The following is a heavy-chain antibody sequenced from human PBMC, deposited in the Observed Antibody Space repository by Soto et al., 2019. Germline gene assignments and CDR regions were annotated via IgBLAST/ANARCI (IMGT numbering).Heavy chain of an antibody. Sequence: GVLRLSCAASGFTFSSYSMNWVRQAPGKGLEWVSSISSSSSYIYYADSVKGRFTISRDNAKNSLYLQMNSLRAEDTAVYYCARAPPDSIAARGDYYYYGMDVWGQGTTVTVSS. J-gene: IGHJ6*02. D-gene: IGHD6-6*01. V-gene: IGHV3-21*01. CDR3: ARAPPDSIAARGDYYYYGMDV. CDR1: GFTFSSYS. CDR2: ISSSSSYI.